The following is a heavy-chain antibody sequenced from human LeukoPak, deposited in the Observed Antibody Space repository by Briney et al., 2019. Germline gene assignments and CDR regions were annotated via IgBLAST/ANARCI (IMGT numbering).Heavy chain of an antibody. V-gene: IGHV3-72*01. Sequence: GGSLRLSCAASGFTFSDHYMDWVRQAPGKGLEWVGRTRNKANSYTTEYAASVKGRFTISSADSANSLYLQMNSLKTEDTAVYYCARVRYCSSTTCRGAFDIWGQGTMVTVSS. CDR2: TRNKANSYTT. D-gene: IGHD2-2*01. CDR1: GFTFSDHY. CDR3: ARVRYCSSTTCRGAFDI. J-gene: IGHJ3*02.